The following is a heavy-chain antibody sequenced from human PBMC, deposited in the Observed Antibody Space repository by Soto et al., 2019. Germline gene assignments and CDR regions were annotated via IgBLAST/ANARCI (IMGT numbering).Heavy chain of an antibody. CDR1: GGTFSSYA. CDR2: IIPIFGTA. J-gene: IGHJ4*02. D-gene: IGHD4-17*01. V-gene: IGHV1-69*13. CDR3: SRVVDYGDYFDE. Sequence: SVQVSCKASGGTFSSYAISWVRQAPGQGLEWMGGIIPIFGTANYAQKFQGRVTITADESTSTAYMELSSLRSEDTAVYYCSRVVDYGDYFDEYGQGTPVTVSA.